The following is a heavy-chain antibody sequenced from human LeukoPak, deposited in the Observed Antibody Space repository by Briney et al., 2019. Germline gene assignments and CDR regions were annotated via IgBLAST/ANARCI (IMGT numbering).Heavy chain of an antibody. J-gene: IGHJ4*02. Sequence: QAGGSLRLSCAASGFTFSSYAMHWVRQAPGKGLEWVAVISYDGSNKYYADSVEGRFTISRDNSKNTLYLQMNSLRAEDTAVYYCARAGGRTTVTSPLVDYWGQGTLVTVSS. CDR1: GFTFSSYA. V-gene: IGHV3-30-3*01. D-gene: IGHD4-17*01. CDR2: ISYDGSNK. CDR3: ARAGGRTTVTSPLVDY.